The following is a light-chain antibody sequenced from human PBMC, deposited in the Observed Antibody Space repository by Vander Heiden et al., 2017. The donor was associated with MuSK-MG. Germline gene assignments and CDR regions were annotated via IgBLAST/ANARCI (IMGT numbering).Light chain of an antibody. Sequence: QSALTQPASVSGSPGQPVTMSCTGTYSDVGSYNFVSWYQQHPGAVPKLIIYEVYKRPSGVSSRFSASRSGYTASLTISGLQAEDEADYYCFAYAGSSTWIFGGGTKLTVL. J-gene: IGLJ2*01. CDR2: EVY. V-gene: IGLV2-23*02. CDR1: YSDVGSYNF. CDR3: FAYAGSSTWI.